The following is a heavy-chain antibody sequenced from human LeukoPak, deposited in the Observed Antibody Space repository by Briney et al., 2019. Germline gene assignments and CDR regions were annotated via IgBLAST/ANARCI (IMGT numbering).Heavy chain of an antibody. D-gene: IGHD2-2*01. CDR3: ARVRRGVVVPAAMLGYYYYGMDV. J-gene: IGHJ6*02. CDR1: GFTVSSNY. V-gene: IGHV3-53*01. Sequence: SGGSLRLSCAASGFTVSSNYMSWVRQAPGKGLEWVSDIYSGGSTYYADSVKGRFTISRDNSKNTLYLQMNSLRAEDTAVYYCARVRRGVVVPAAMLGYYYYGMDVWGQGTTVTVSS. CDR2: IYSGGST.